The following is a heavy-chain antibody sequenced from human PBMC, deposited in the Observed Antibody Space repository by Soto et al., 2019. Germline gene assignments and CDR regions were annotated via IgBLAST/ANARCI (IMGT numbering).Heavy chain of an antibody. CDR2: ISGSGGST. J-gene: IGHJ4*02. CDR1: GFNFNAYA. Sequence: EVQVLESGGGLVQPGGSLRLSCAASGFNFNAYAMSWVRQAPGKGLEWVSTISGSGGSTYYADSVKGRFSISRDNSKNTVNLQMNSLRAEETAVYYCAKGRYCSGGRCRTCFDYWGQGTLVTVSS. V-gene: IGHV3-23*01. D-gene: IGHD2-15*01. CDR3: AKGRYCSGGRCRTCFDY.